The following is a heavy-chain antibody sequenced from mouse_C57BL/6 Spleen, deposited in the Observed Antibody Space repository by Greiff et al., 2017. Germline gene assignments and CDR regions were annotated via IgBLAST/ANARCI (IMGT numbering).Heavy chain of an antibody. Sequence: VQLQQSGAELVRPGASVTLSCTASGFNIKDDYMHWVKQRPEQGLEWIGWIDPENGDTEYASKFQGKATITADTSSNTAYLQLSSLTSEDTAVYYCTTVVERYYFDYWGQGTTLTVSS. CDR1: GFNIKDDY. J-gene: IGHJ2*01. D-gene: IGHD1-1*01. V-gene: IGHV14-4*01. CDR3: TTVVERYYFDY. CDR2: IDPENGDT.